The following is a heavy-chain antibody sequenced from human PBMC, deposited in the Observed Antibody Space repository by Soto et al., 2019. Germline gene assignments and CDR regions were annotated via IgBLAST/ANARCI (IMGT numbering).Heavy chain of an antibody. V-gene: IGHV4-30-4*01. CDR3: ARRNRLRFGFDP. CDR1: GGSISSGDYY. D-gene: IGHD3-3*01. J-gene: IGHJ5*02. Sequence: PSETLSLTCTVSGGSISSGDYYWSWIRQPPGKGLEWIGYFYNSGNTYYNPSLRSRVTISVDTSKNQFSLKLRSVTAADTAVYYCARRNRLRFGFDPWGQGIMVTVSS. CDR2: FYNSGNT.